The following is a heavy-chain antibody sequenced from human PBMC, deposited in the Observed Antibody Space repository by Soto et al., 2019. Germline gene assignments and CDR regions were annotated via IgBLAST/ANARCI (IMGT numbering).Heavy chain of an antibody. V-gene: IGHV1-69*01. CDR2: IIPIFGTT. J-gene: IGHJ4*02. Sequence: QVQLVQSGAEVKKPGSSVTVSCKTSGGTFSSYAISWVRQAPGQGLEWMGRIIPIFGTTNYAQKFQGRVTITADESTSTGYMELRSLRSDDTAVYYCARDGALYDSSAYYFLYWGQGTLVAVSS. CDR1: GGTFSSYA. CDR3: ARDGALYDSSAYYFLY. D-gene: IGHD3-22*01.